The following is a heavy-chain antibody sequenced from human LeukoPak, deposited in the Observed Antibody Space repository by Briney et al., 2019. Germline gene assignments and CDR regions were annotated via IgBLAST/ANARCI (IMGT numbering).Heavy chain of an antibody. CDR2: IIPIFGTA. CDR3: ARDAGDSSGWYQGWFDP. V-gene: IGHV1-69*13. Sequence: SVKVSCKASGGTFSSYAISWVRQAPGQGLEWMGGIIPIFGTANYAQKFQGRVTITADESTSTAYMELSSLRSEDTAVYYCARDAGDSSGWYQGWFDPWGQGTLVTVSS. D-gene: IGHD6-19*01. CDR1: GGTFSSYA. J-gene: IGHJ5*02.